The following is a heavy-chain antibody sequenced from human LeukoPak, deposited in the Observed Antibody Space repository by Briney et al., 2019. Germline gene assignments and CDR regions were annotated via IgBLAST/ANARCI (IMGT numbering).Heavy chain of an antibody. J-gene: IGHJ4*02. Sequence: PSETLSLTCTISGASISNDYWGWIRQPPGKGLEWIASASTYYSSSLESRVTMSIDTSKNQFSLRLTSLTAADTAVYYCTREDRPYCPFAYWGQGVLVTVSS. CDR2: AST. CDR1: GASISNDY. D-gene: IGHD1-26*01. CDR3: TREDRPYCPFAY. V-gene: IGHV4-39*07.